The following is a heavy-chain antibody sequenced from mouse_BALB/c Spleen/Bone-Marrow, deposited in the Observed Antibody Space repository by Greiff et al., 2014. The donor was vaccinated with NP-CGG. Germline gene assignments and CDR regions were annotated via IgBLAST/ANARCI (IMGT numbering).Heavy chain of an antibody. CDR3: ARGTARAMMDY. D-gene: IGHD3-2*01. Sequence: QVQLKESGTELVKPGASVKLSCKASGYTFTSYWIHWVKQGPGQGLEWIGEIHPSNGRTNYSEKFKTKATLTVDKSSSTAHMRLSSLTSEDSAVYYCARGTARAMMDYWGQGTSVTVSS. CDR1: GYTFTSYW. J-gene: IGHJ4*01. V-gene: IGHV1S81*02. CDR2: IHPSNGRT.